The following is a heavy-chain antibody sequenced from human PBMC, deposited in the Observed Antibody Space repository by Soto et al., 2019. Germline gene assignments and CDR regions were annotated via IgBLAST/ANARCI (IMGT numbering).Heavy chain of an antibody. Sequence: QVQLEQSGAEVKKPGSSVKVSCKASGGTFSNSAISWVRQVPGQGLEWMGGIMPIFRTPDYAQKFQGRVTVTADKSTSTAYMELSGLRSDDTAVYYCARDKDRLHLGVNYYYILDVWGQGTTVTVSS. V-gene: IGHV1-69*14. CDR3: ARDKDRLHLGVNYYYILDV. D-gene: IGHD6-25*01. CDR2: IMPIFRTP. J-gene: IGHJ6*02. CDR1: GGTFSNSA.